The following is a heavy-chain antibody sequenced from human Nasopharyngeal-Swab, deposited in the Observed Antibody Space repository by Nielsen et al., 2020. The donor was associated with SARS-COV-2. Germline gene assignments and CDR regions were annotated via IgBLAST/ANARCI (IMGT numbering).Heavy chain of an antibody. D-gene: IGHD4-11*01. CDR2: IYYSGST. CDR3: ARIGPPYSNYAVDP. Sequence: WIRQPPGRGLEWIGSIYYSGSTYYNPSLKSRVTISVGTSKNQFSLKLSSVTAADTAVYYCARIGPPYSNYAVDPWGQGTLVTVSS. J-gene: IGHJ5*02. V-gene: IGHV4-39*07.